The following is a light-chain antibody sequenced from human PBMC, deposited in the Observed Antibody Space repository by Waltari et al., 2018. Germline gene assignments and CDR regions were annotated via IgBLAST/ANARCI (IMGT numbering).Light chain of an antibody. Sequence: QSALTQPASVSGSPGQSITIPCIGTSSDVGVFNYVSWYQHHPGKPPKLMIYDVSNRPSGVSSRFSGSKSGNTASLTISGLQAEDEADYYCSSYSSSTTPLIFGGGTKLTVL. CDR3: SSYSSSTTPLI. J-gene: IGLJ2*01. V-gene: IGLV2-14*03. CDR1: SSDVGVFNY. CDR2: DVS.